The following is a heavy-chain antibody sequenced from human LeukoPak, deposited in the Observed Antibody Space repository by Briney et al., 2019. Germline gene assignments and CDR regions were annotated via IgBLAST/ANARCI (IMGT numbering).Heavy chain of an antibody. Sequence: SQTLSLTCASSGDSVSSNSVIWNWIRQSPSGGLEWLGRTYYRSKWYYDYAVSVKSRATINPDISQNQFSLHLNSVTPEDTTVYYCARARSGVEYYFDYWGQGTLVTVSS. CDR1: GDSVSSNSVI. CDR3: ARARSGVEYYFDY. J-gene: IGHJ4*02. D-gene: IGHD3-10*01. CDR2: TYYRSKWYY. V-gene: IGHV6-1*01.